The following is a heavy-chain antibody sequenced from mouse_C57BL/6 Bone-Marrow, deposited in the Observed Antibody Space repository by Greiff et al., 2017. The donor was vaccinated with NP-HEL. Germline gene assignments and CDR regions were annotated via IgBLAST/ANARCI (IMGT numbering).Heavy chain of an antibody. D-gene: IGHD1-1*01. CDR1: GYTFTSYW. CDR3: ARRVYGGGFDY. J-gene: IGHJ2*01. CDR2: IDPSDSYT. Sequence: QVQLQQPGAELVMPGASVKLSCKASGYTFTSYWMHWVKQRPGQGLAWIGEIDPSDSYTNYNQKFKGKSTLTVDKSSSTAYMQLSSLTSEDSAVYYCARRVYGGGFDYWGQGTTLTVSS. V-gene: IGHV1-69*01.